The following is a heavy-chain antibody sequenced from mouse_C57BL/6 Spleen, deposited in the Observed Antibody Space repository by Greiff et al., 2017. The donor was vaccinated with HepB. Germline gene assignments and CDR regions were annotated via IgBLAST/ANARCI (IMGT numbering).Heavy chain of an antibody. D-gene: IGHD1-1*01. Sequence: ESGPGLVKPSQSLSLTCSVTGYSITSGYYWNWIRQFPGNKLEWMGYISYDGSNNYNPSLKNRISITRDTSKNQFFLKLNSVTTEDTATYYCARGELPGFDYWGQGTTLTVSS. CDR2: ISYDGSN. J-gene: IGHJ2*01. CDR3: ARGELPGFDY. V-gene: IGHV3-6*01. CDR1: GYSITSGYY.